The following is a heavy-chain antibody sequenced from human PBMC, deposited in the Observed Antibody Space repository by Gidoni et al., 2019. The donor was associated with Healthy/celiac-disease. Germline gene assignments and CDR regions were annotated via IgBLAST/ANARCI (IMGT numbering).Heavy chain of an antibody. CDR3: ARDLYYDFWSGYVGWFDP. V-gene: IGHV1-46*01. CDR1: GYTFTSYY. CDR2: INPSGGST. Sequence: QVQLVQSGAEVTKPGASVNVSCKASGYTFTSYYMHWVRQSPGQGLEWMGIINPSGGSTSYAQKFQGRVTMTRDTSTSTVYMELSSLRSEDTAVYYCARDLYYDFWSGYVGWFDPWGQGTLVTVSS. D-gene: IGHD3-3*01. J-gene: IGHJ5*02.